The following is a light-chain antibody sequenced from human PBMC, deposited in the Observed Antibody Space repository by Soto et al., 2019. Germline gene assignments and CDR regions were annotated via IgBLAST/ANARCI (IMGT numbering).Light chain of an antibody. Sequence: DIVMTQSPDSLAVSLGERATINCKSSRSVLHSSNNKNYLAWYQQKPGQPPKLLIYWASTRESGVPDRFSGSGSGTDFTLTISSLQAEDVAVYSCQQYYSTPPWTFDQGTKVEIK. CDR3: QQYYSTPPWT. V-gene: IGKV4-1*01. CDR2: WAS. J-gene: IGKJ1*01. CDR1: RSVLHSSNNKNY.